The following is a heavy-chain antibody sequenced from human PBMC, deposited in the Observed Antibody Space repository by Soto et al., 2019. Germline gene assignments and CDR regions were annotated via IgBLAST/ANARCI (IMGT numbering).Heavy chain of an antibody. CDR3: ARAGGTTVTGLWHFDS. D-gene: IGHD4-17*01. Sequence: QVQLEESGGGVVQPGRSLRLSCEASGFTFNTYSMHWVRQPPGKGLEWLAAIWYDGTQKYYADSVKGRFIISRDNSKNTRYLEMNSLRAEDTAVYYCARAGGTTVTGLWHFDSWGQGTLVTVSS. V-gene: IGHV3-33*01. J-gene: IGHJ4*02. CDR1: GFTFNTYS. CDR2: IWYDGTQK.